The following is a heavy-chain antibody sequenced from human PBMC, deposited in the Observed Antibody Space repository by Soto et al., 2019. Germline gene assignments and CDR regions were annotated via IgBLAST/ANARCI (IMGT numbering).Heavy chain of an antibody. CDR2: ISDDGTST. CDR3: VRGDLVTTSLLDY. CDR1: GFPFSRYL. D-gene: IGHD5-12*01. V-gene: IGHV3-74*01. Sequence: EVQLVESGGGLVQPGGSLRLSCAASGFPFSRYLMHWVRQAPGKGLVWVSRISDDGTSTTYADSMKGRFTISRANVKSTLSLQMNSLRVEDTAVYYCVRGDLVTTSLLDYWGQGALVTVSS. J-gene: IGHJ4*02.